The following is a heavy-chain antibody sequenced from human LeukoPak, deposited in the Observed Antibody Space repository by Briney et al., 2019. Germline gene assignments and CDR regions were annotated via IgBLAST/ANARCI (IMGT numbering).Heavy chain of an antibody. V-gene: IGHV4-39*01. D-gene: IGHD6-19*01. CDR2: IYYSGST. J-gene: IGHJ4*02. CDR1: GGSISSSRHY. Sequence: SETLSLTCTVSGGSISSSRHYWGWIRQPPGKGLEWIGSIYYSGSTYYTPSLKGRVTISADTSKNQFSLKLSSVTAADTAVYYCARQGHSSGWYADYWGQGALVTVSS. CDR3: ARQGHSSGWYADY.